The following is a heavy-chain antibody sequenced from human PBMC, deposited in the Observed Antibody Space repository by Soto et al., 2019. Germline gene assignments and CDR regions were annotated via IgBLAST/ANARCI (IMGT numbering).Heavy chain of an antibody. CDR2: INPNSGGT. Sequence: QVQLVQSGAEVKKPGASVKVSCKASGYTFTGYYMHWVRQAPGQGLEWMGWINPNSGGTNYAQKFQGRVTMTRDTSISTAYMELSRLRSDDTAVYYCARGSAYPLRYFDWLSRDYYFDYWGQGTLVTVSS. V-gene: IGHV1-2*02. D-gene: IGHD3-9*01. CDR3: ARGSAYPLRYFDWLSRDYYFDY. J-gene: IGHJ4*02. CDR1: GYTFTGYY.